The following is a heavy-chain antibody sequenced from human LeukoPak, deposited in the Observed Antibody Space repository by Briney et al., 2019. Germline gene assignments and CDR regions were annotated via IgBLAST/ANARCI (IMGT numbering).Heavy chain of an antibody. CDR1: GYTFSNYD. V-gene: IGHV1-8*01. J-gene: IGHJ5*02. Sequence: GASVKVSCKTSGYTFSNYDFNWVRQATGQGPEWMGWMNPNSGNTGYALQFQGRVTMTSDTSISTAYMELSSLRSDDTAVYFCARAVRHQLLSDHWGRGTLVTVSS. D-gene: IGHD2-2*01. CDR2: MNPNSGNT. CDR3: ARAVRHQLLSDH.